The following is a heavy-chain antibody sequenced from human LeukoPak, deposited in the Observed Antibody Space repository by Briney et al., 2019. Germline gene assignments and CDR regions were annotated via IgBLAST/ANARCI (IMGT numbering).Heavy chain of an antibody. CDR2: ISGSGVTT. Sequence: GGSLRLSCAASGFTFSSYAMSWVRQAPGKGLEWVSAISGSGVTTYYADSVKGRSTISRDNSKNTLYLQMNSLRAEETAVYYCAKASCSSTSCYRFESWGQGILVTVFS. CDR3: AKASCSSTSCYRFES. J-gene: IGHJ4*02. V-gene: IGHV3-23*01. D-gene: IGHD2-2*02. CDR1: GFTFSSYA.